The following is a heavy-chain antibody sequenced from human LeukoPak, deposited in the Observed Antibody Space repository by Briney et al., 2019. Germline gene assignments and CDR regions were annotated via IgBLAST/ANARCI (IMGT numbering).Heavy chain of an antibody. CDR1: GFTFSIYT. J-gene: IGHJ4*02. V-gene: IGHV3-21*01. CDR2: ISSTSTDI. CDR3: ARDVGYCRAGSCYSSG. D-gene: IGHD2-15*01. Sequence: GGSLRLSCAVSGFTFSIYTMNWVRQAPGKGPEWVSSISSTSTDIYYADSVKGRFTISRDNAENSLYLQMNSLRAEDTAVYYCARDVGYCRAGSCYSSGWGQGTLVTVSS.